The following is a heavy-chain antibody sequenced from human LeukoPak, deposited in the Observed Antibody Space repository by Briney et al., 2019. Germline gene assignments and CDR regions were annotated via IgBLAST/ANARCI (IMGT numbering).Heavy chain of an antibody. CDR2: IDRSGRIT. CDR1: GYSFGMHA. Sequence: GGSLRLSCAGSGYSFGMHAMDWVRQAPGKGLEWLSYIDRSGRITYYGDSVKGRFTISRDNAKNSLYLQMNSLRVEDTAVYYCAREENNYVWGSLYYWGQGILVTVSS. D-gene: IGHD3-16*01. J-gene: IGHJ4*02. V-gene: IGHV3-48*04. CDR3: AREENNYVWGSLYY.